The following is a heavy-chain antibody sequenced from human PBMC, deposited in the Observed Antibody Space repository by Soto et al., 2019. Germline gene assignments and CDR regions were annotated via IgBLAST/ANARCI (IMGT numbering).Heavy chain of an antibody. V-gene: IGHV3-21*01. D-gene: IGHD3-3*01. CDR2: ISSGSSFI. CDR3: AREGVPNYDYWSGDASDF. CDR1: GFTFSNYA. J-gene: IGHJ3*01. Sequence: VQLVESGGALVKPGGSLRLSCAASGFTFSNYAMNWVRQAPGKWLEWVSSISSGSSFISYADSVKGRFTISRDNANKSLYLEMNSLRAEDTAVYYCAREGVPNYDYWSGDASDFWGHGTMVTVSS.